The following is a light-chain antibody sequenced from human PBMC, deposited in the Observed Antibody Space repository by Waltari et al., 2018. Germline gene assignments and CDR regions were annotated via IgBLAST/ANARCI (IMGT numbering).Light chain of an antibody. V-gene: IGKV1-39*01. CDR3: QQSYSTPYT. J-gene: IGKJ2*01. CDR2: AAS. CDR1: QRIASY. Sequence: DIKLTQSPSTLSASVGDRVTITCRASQRIASYINLYQQKPGKSPKFLIFAASSLHAGVPSRFSGTGSGIDFTLTITGLQPDDFATYYCQQSYSTPYTFGQGTTLDIK.